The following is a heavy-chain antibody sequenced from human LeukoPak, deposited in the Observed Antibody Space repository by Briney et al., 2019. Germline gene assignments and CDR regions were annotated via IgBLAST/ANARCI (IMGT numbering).Heavy chain of an antibody. Sequence: SETLSLTCTVSGGSISSYYWGWIRQPPGKGLEWMGSIYYSGSTYYNPSLKSRVTISVDTSKNQFSLKLSSVTAADTAVYYCARHIGGYYGGNPYYFDYWGQGTLVTVSS. V-gene: IGHV4-39*01. CDR2: IYYSGST. D-gene: IGHD4-23*01. CDR3: ARHIGGYYGGNPYYFDY. J-gene: IGHJ4*02. CDR1: GGSISSYY.